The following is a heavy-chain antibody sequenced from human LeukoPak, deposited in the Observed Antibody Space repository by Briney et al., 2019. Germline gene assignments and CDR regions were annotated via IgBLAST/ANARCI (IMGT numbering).Heavy chain of an antibody. V-gene: IGHV4-39*07. D-gene: IGHD3-10*01. CDR2: IYYGGST. Sequence: PSETLSLTCTVSGGSISSSSYYWGWIRQPPGKGLEWIGSIYYGGSTYYNPSLKSRVTISVDTSKNQFSLKLSSVTAADTAVCYCARGGFGDPLWWGQGTLVTVSS. CDR3: ARGGFGDPLW. CDR1: GGSISSSSYY. J-gene: IGHJ4*02.